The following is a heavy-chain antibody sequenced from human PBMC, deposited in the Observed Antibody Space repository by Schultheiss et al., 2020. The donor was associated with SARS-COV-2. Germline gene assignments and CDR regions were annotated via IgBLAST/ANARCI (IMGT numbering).Heavy chain of an antibody. J-gene: IGHJ4*02. D-gene: IGHD3-3*01. CDR3: ARSPHYDFWSGYYHPYFDY. V-gene: IGHV3-21*01. CDR1: GFAFSSYS. CDR2: ISSSSSYI. Sequence: GGSLRLSCAASGFAFSSYSMNWVRQAPGKGLEWVSSISSSSSYIYYPDSVKGRFTISRDNSKNTLYLQMGSLRAEDMAVYYCARSPHYDFWSGYYHPYFDYWGQGTLVTVSS.